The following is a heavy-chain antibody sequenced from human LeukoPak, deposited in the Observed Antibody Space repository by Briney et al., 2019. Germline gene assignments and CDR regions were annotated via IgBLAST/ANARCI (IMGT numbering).Heavy chain of an antibody. V-gene: IGHV3-7*01. CDR1: GFTFSNYW. CDR3: ARDCSGGYCYGRID. D-gene: IGHD2-15*01. CDR2: IKQDGSER. Sequence: GGSLRLSCAVSGFTFSNYWMSWVRQAPGKGLEWVSNIKQDGSERYYVDSVKGRFSISRDNAKNSLFLQMNSLRAEDTAVYYCARDCSGGYCYGRIDWGQGTLVTVSS. J-gene: IGHJ4*02.